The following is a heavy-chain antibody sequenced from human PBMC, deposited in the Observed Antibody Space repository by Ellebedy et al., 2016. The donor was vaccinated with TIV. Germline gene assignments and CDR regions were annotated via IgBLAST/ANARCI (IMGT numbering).Heavy chain of an antibody. CDR3: ASIRTDNGY. CDR1: GFTVRSNY. J-gene: IGHJ4*02. Sequence: GGSLRLSCAASGFTVRSNYMSWVRQAPGKGLEWLSAIYSDGATYYADSVKHRLTISRDNSKNTVSLQMNSLRAEDTAVYYCASIRTDNGYWGQGTLVIVSS. CDR2: IYSDGAT. V-gene: IGHV3-66*01. D-gene: IGHD2-8*01.